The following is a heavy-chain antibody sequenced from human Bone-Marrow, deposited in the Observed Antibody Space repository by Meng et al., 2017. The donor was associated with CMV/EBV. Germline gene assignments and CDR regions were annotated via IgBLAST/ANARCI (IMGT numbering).Heavy chain of an antibody. CDR1: GFTFDDYT. CDR3: ARGLYYYDSSGYYNSRYYFDY. V-gene: IGHV3-43*01. J-gene: IGHJ4*02. CDR2: ISWDGGST. D-gene: IGHD3-22*01. Sequence: GGSLRLSCAASGFTFDDYTMHWVRQAPGKGLEWVSLISWDGGSTYYADSVKGRFTISRDNSKNSLYLQMYSLRAEDTAVYYCARGLYYYDSSGYYNSRYYFDYWGQGTLVTVSS.